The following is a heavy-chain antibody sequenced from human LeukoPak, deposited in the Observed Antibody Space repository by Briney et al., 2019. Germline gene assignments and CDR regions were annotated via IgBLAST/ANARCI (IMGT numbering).Heavy chain of an antibody. CDR2: FDPEDGET. V-gene: IGHV1-24*01. Sequence: ASVKVSCKVSGYTLTELSMHWVRQAPGKGLEWMGGFDPEDGETIYAQKFQGRVTMTEDTSTDTAYMELSSLRSEDTAVYYCARSYYDYVWGSYRYGYYYYYMDVWGKGTTVTVSS. CDR3: ARSYYDYVWGSYRYGYYYYYMDV. CDR1: GYTLTELS. D-gene: IGHD3-16*02. J-gene: IGHJ6*03.